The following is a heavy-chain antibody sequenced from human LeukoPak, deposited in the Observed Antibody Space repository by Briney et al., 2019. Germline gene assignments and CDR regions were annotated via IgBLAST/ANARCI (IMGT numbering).Heavy chain of an antibody. J-gene: IGHJ3*02. CDR2: ISYDGSNK. V-gene: IGHV3-30*03. D-gene: IGHD5-18*01. Sequence: GGSLRLSCAASGFTFSSYGMHWVRQAPGKGLEWVAVISYDGSNKYYADSVKGRFTISRDNAKNSLYLQMNSLRAEDTAVYYCARGRGYSRTFDIWGQGTMVTVSS. CDR1: GFTFSSYG. CDR3: ARGRGYSRTFDI.